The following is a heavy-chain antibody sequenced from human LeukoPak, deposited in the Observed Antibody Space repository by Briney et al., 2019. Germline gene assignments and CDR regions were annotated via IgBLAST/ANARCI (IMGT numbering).Heavy chain of an antibody. V-gene: IGHV3-53*01. J-gene: IGHJ1*01. CDR2: IYSGGST. CDR3: ARDTEYFQH. Sequence: PGGSLRLSCAASGFSVSDSYMSWVRQAPGQGLEWVSIIYSGGSTYNADSVKGRFSISRDNAKNSLYLQMNSLRAEDTAVYYCARDTEYFQHWGQGTLVTVSS. CDR1: GFSVSDSY.